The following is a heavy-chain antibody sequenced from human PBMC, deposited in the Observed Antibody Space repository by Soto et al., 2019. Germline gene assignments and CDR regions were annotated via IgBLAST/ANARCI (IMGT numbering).Heavy chain of an antibody. CDR3: AREIYDRRGFYRRVEY. D-gene: IGHD3-22*01. J-gene: IGHJ4*02. Sequence: PSETLSLTCYVSGASISSYYWSWMRQPPGKGLEWIGYIYDSGTSYYNPSLKSRVTISIDTSKNQFSLKLTSVTAADTAVYYCAREIYDRRGFYRRVEYWGKGPLVTVS. V-gene: IGHV4-59*01. CDR1: GASISSYY. CDR2: IYDSGTS.